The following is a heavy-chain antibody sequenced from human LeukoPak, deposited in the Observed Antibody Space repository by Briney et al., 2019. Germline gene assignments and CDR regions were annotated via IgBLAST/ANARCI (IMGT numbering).Heavy chain of an antibody. D-gene: IGHD3-22*01. Sequence: GGSLRLSCAASGFTFSSYGMHWVRQAPGKGLEWMAVISYDGSNKYYADSVKGRFTISRDNSKNTLYLQMNSLGAEDTAVYYCARDHYDSSGYYRLWDYYYGMDVWGQGTTVTVSS. CDR2: ISYDGSNK. V-gene: IGHV3-30*03. CDR3: ARDHYDSSGYYRLWDYYYGMDV. J-gene: IGHJ6*02. CDR1: GFTFSSYG.